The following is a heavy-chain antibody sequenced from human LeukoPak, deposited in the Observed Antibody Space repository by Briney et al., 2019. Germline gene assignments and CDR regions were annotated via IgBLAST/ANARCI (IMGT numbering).Heavy chain of an antibody. J-gene: IGHJ6*02. Sequence: GGSLRLSCAASGFTFSSYWMSWVRQAPGEGLEWVANIKQDGSEKYYVDSVKGRFTISRDNAKNSLYLQMNSLRAEDTAVYYCARDSSAAGNYYYYYGMDVWGQGTTVTVSS. CDR3: ARDSSAAGNYYYYYGMDV. CDR1: GFTFSSYW. D-gene: IGHD6-13*01. V-gene: IGHV3-7*01. CDR2: IKQDGSEK.